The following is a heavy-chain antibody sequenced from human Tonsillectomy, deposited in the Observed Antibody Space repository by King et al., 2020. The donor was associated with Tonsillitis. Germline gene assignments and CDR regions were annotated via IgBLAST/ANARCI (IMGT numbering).Heavy chain of an antibody. J-gene: IGHJ4*02. CDR1: GFSFNSHP. CDR3: ARDYGSGSY. V-gene: IGHV3-23*04. Sequence: VQLVESGGGLVQPGGSLRLSCAASGFSFNSHPMSWVRQAPGKGLEWVSAISDTVGNTYYADSVKGRFTTSRDNSKNTLYLQMNSLRAEDTAVYYCARDYGSGSYWGQGTLVTVSS. CDR2: ISDTVGNT. D-gene: IGHD3-10*01.